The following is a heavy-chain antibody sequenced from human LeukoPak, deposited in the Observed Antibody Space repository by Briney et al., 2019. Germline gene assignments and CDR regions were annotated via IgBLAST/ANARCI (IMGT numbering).Heavy chain of an antibody. Sequence: GRAQRLSCAASGFTFSSYVMHWVRQAPGKGLEWAAVISYDESNKYYADSVKGRFTISRDNSENTLYLQMNSLRAEDTAVFYCARDVSRYYYDSSGYFPDAFDIWGQGAVVSASS. J-gene: IGHJ3*02. CDR2: ISYDESNK. V-gene: IGHV3-30-3*01. D-gene: IGHD3-22*01. CDR3: ARDVSRYYYDSSGYFPDAFDI. CDR1: GFTFSSYV.